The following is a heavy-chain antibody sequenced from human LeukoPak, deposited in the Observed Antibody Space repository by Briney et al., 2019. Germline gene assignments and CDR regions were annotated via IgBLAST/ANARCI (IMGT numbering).Heavy chain of an antibody. J-gene: IGHJ4*02. CDR3: ATASYFGSGSYGYFDY. Sequence: SETLSLTCAVYGGSFSGYYWSWIRQPPGKGLEWIGEINRSGSTNYNPSLKSRVTISVDTSKNQFSLKLSSVTAADTAVYYCATASYFGSGSYGYFDYWGQGTLVTVSS. CDR1: GGSFSGYY. CDR2: INRSGST. D-gene: IGHD3-10*01. V-gene: IGHV4-34*01.